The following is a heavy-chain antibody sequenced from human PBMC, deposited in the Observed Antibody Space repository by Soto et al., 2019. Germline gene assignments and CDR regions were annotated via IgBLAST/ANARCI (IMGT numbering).Heavy chain of an antibody. CDR2: ISYDGSNK. V-gene: IGHV3-30-3*01. CDR1: GFTFSSYA. Sequence: GGSLSLSCAASGFTFSSYAMHWVRQAPGKGLEWVAVISYDGSNKYYADSVKGRFTISRDNSKNTLYLQMNSLRAEDTAVYYCARDYYYGMDVWGQGTTVTVSS. J-gene: IGHJ6*02. CDR3: ARDYYYGMDV.